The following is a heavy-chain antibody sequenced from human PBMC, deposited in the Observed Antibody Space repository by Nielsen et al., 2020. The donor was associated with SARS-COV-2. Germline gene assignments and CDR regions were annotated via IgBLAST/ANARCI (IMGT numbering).Heavy chain of an antibody. Sequence: SETLSLTCAISGDSVSSGSAAWNWIRQSPSRGLEWLGRTYYRSKWYNDYAVSVKSRITINPDTSKNQFSLHLNSVTPEDTAVYYCARARGAYGDYYYYYYTDVWGKGTTVTVSS. CDR3: ARARGAYGDYYYYYYTDV. V-gene: IGHV6-1*01. CDR2: TYYRSKWYN. CDR1: GDSVSSGSAA. D-gene: IGHD4-17*01. J-gene: IGHJ6*03.